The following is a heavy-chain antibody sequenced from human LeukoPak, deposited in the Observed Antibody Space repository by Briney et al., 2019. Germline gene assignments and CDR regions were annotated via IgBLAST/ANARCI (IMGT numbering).Heavy chain of an antibody. D-gene: IGHD6-13*01. CDR1: GVTLSNYA. CDR3: ARGSSSSWYNPFDY. V-gene: IGHV1-69*13. J-gene: IGHJ4*02. Sequence: GASVKVSCKASGVTLSNYAMNWVRQAPGQGLEWMGAIIPIHGTTNSAQKFRGRVTITADESTSTACMELSSLNSEDTAVYYCARGSSSSWYNPFDYWGQGTLVTVSS. CDR2: IIPIHGTT.